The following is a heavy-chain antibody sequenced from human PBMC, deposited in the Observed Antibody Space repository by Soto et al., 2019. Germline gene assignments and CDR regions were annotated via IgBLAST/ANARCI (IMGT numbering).Heavy chain of an antibody. Sequence: GGSLRLSCAASGFTFSSYGMHWVRQAPGKGLEWVAVISYDGSNKYYADSVKGRFTISRDNSKNTLYLQMNSLRAEDTAVYYCATAGPRAMVRGVRVRYYYGMDVWGQGTTVTVSS. V-gene: IGHV3-30*03. CDR2: ISYDGSNK. J-gene: IGHJ6*02. CDR3: ATAGPRAMVRGVRVRYYYGMDV. CDR1: GFTFSSYG. D-gene: IGHD3-10*01.